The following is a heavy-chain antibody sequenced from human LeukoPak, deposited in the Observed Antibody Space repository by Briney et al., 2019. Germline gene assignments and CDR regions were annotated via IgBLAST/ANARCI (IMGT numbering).Heavy chain of an antibody. V-gene: IGHV3-53*01. D-gene: IGHD5-24*01. J-gene: IGHJ4*02. CDR3: TRDQMNY. CDR2: IFSNGDT. Sequence: TGGSLRLSCTASEFTVSRNYMLWVGQAPGKGLEWVSLIFSNGDTHYADSVKGRFTISRDTSKNTVSLQMNSLRVEDTAMYYCTRDQMNYWGQGTLVTVSS. CDR1: EFTVSRNY.